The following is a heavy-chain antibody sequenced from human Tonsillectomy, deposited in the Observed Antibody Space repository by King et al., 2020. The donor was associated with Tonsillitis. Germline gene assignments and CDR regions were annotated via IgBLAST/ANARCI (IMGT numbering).Heavy chain of an antibody. Sequence: VQLQESGPGLVKPSETLSLTCTVSGGSISSYYWSWIRQPPGKGLEWIGYIYYSGSTNYNPSLKSRVTISLDTSQNQFSLKLSSVTAADTAVYYCARESGPDSVVPATQDWFDPWGQGTLVTVSS. V-gene: IGHV4-59*01. CDR1: GGSISSYY. D-gene: IGHD2-15*01. J-gene: IGHJ5*02. CDR3: ARESGPDSVVPATQDWFDP. CDR2: IYYSGST.